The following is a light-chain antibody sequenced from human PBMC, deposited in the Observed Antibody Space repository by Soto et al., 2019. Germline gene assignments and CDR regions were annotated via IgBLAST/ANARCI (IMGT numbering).Light chain of an antibody. CDR1: QSVLYSSDNKNY. CDR3: QQYYGIPFT. J-gene: IGKJ4*01. Sequence: DIVMTQSPDSLAVSLGERATINCKSSQSVLYSSDNKNYLAWYQQKPGQPPKLLIYWASTRESGVPDRFSGSGSGTDFTLTISSLQAEDVAVYYCQQYYGIPFTFGGGTKVEIK. CDR2: WAS. V-gene: IGKV4-1*01.